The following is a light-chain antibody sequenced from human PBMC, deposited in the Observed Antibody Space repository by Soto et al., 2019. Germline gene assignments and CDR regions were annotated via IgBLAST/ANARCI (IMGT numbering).Light chain of an antibody. J-gene: IGKJ1*01. CDR1: QSISSW. CDR3: QQYSSYST. Sequence: DMQMTQSPSTLSASVGDRVTITCRASQSISSWLAWYQQKPGNAPKLLIYKASNLESGVPSRFIGSGSGTEFSLTISSLQPDDVATYYCQQYSSYSTFGQGTKVEIK. V-gene: IGKV1-5*03. CDR2: KAS.